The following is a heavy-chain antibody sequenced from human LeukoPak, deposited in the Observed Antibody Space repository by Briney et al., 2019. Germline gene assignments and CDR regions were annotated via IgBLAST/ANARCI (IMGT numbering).Heavy chain of an antibody. CDR3: ASGYGDYLGYYFDY. CDR2: ISSSGSTV. D-gene: IGHD4-17*01. CDR1: GFTFSSYE. Sequence: GRSLRLSCAASGFTFSSYEMNWVRQAPGKGLEWVSYISSSGSTVYYADSVKGRLTISRDNAKNSLYLQMSSLRAEDTAVYYCASGYGDYLGYYFDYWGQGTLVTVSS. V-gene: IGHV3-48*03. J-gene: IGHJ4*02.